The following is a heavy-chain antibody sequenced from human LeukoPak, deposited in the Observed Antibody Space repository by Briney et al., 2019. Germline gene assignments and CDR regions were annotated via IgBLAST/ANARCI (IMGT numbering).Heavy chain of an antibody. V-gene: IGHV3-64*01. CDR3: ARSRDGYTD. D-gene: IGHD5-24*01. J-gene: IGHJ4*02. CDR1: GFTFSSYA. Sequence: GGSLRLSCAASGFTFSSYAMHWVRQAPGKGLEYVSAISSNGGSTYYANSVKGRFTISRDNSKNTLYLQMGSLRAEDMAVYYCARSRDGYTDWGQGTLVTVSS. CDR2: ISSNGGST.